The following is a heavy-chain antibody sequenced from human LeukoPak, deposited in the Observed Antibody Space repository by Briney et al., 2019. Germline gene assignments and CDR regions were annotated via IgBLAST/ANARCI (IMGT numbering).Heavy chain of an antibody. Sequence: GRSLRLSCAASGFTFSSYGMHWVRQAPGKGLERVAVISYDGSNKYYADSVKGRFTISRDNSKNTLYLQMNSLRAEDTAVYYCAKDRAGEAATDYWGQGTLVTVSS. D-gene: IGHD6-25*01. V-gene: IGHV3-30*18. J-gene: IGHJ4*02. CDR1: GFTFSSYG. CDR3: AKDRAGEAATDY. CDR2: ISYDGSNK.